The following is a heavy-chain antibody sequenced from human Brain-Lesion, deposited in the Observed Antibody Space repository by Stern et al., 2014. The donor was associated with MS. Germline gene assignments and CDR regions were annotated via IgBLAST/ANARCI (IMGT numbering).Heavy chain of an antibody. CDR2: ISYDGSNK. CDR1: GFTFRSFG. Sequence: VQLVQSGGGVVQPGRPLRLSCAASGFTFRSFGMHWVRQAPGKWLEWVAVISYDGSNKYYADSVKGRFTISRDNSKNTLYMQMNSLRAEDTAVYYCAKDRQWLTYFFDYWGQGSLVTVSS. V-gene: IGHV3-30*18. CDR3: AKDRQWLTYFFDY. J-gene: IGHJ4*02. D-gene: IGHD3-22*01.